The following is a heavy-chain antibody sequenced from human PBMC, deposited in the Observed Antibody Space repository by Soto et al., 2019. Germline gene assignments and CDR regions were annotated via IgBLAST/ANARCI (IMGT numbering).Heavy chain of an antibody. Sequence: GGSLRLSCAASGFTFSSYWMSWVRQAPGKGLEWVANIKQDGSEKYYVDSVKGRFTISRDNATNSLYLHMNSLRAEDTAVYYCARARVGYCSSPSCQDYGDPTSAFDLWGQATTTTVTS. CDR3: ARARVGYCSSPSCQDYGDPTSAFDL. J-gene: IGHJ6*02. CDR1: GFTFSSYW. CDR2: IKQDGSEK. V-gene: IGHV3-7*01. D-gene: IGHD2-2*01.